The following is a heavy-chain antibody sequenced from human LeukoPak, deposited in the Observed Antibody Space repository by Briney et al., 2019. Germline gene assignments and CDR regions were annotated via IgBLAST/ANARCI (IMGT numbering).Heavy chain of an antibody. Sequence: PSETLSLTCAVYGGSFSGYYWSWIRQPPGKGLEYIGEINHSGSTNYNPSLKSRVTISVDTSKNQFSLKLSSVTAADTAVYYCASVDYAFDNWGQGTLVTVSS. CDR3: ASVDYAFDN. V-gene: IGHV4-34*01. CDR2: INHSGST. CDR1: GGSFSGYY. D-gene: IGHD4-17*01. J-gene: IGHJ4*02.